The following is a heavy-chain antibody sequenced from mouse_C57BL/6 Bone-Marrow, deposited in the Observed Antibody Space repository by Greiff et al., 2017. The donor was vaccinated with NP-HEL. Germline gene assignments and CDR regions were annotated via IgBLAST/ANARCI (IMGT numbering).Heavy chain of an antibody. CDR2: ISDGGSYT. Sequence: EVQGVESGGGLVKPGGSLKLSCAASGFTFSSYAMSWVRQTPEKRLEWVATISDGGSYTYYPDNVKGRFTISRDNAKNNLYLQMSHLKSEDTAMYYCARLIDYWGQGTTLTVSS. CDR3: ARLIDY. J-gene: IGHJ2*01. CDR1: GFTFSSYA. V-gene: IGHV5-4*01.